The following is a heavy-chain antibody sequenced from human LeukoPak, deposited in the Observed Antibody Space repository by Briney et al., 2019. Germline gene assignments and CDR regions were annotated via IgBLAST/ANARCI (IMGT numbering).Heavy chain of an antibody. D-gene: IGHD4-23*01. V-gene: IGHV5-51*01. J-gene: IGHJ6*04. Sequence: GESLKISCKGSGYSFTNNHIDWVRQMPGKGQEWMGIVYPGDSHPRYSPSFEGQVTISVDKSINTAYLQWSSLKASDTATYYCARDGSYGGIDYHYAMDVWGKGTTVTVSS. CDR2: VYPGDSHP. CDR3: ARDGSYGGIDYHYAMDV. CDR1: GYSFTNNH.